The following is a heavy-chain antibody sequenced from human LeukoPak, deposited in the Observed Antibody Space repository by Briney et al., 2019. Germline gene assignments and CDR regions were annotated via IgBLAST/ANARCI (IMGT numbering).Heavy chain of an antibody. D-gene: IGHD6-19*01. Sequence: KPSETLSLTCAVYGGSFSGYYWSWIRQPPGKGLEWIGEINHSGSTNYNPSLKSRVTISVDTSKNQFSLKLSSVTAADTAVYYCARERAGSPFDYWGQGTLVTVSS. CDR3: ARERAGSPFDY. CDR1: GGSFSGYY. J-gene: IGHJ4*02. CDR2: INHSGST. V-gene: IGHV4-34*01.